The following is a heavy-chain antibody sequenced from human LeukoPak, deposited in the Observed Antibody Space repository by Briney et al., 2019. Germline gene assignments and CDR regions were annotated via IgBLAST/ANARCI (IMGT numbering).Heavy chain of an antibody. CDR1: GGTFSNYG. CDR2: VIPFFGTT. J-gene: IGHJ4*02. V-gene: IGHV1-69*13. CDR3: ARGSAYDEIGF. Sequence: GASVKVSCKASGGTFSNYGINWVRQAPGQGLEWMGKVIPFFGTTNYAQKFQGRVTITADESTSTAYMDLSSLRSEDTAVYYCARGSAYDEIGFWGQGTLVTVSS. D-gene: IGHD5-12*01.